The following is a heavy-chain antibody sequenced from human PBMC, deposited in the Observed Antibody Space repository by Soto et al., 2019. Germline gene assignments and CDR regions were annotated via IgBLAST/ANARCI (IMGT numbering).Heavy chain of an antibody. D-gene: IGHD2-21*01. V-gene: IGHV4-39*01. CDR2: IYNSGST. Sequence: QLQLRESGPGLVKPSETLSLTCTVSGGSIGYSNYYWGWIRQPPGKALEWIGTIYNSGSTYYNPSLKSRVTMSVDTSRNQFSLKLTSVAAADTAVDYCAKLVVPTSSWFDPWGQGTLVTVSS. CDR3: AKLVVPTSSWFDP. J-gene: IGHJ5*02. CDR1: GGSIGYSNYY.